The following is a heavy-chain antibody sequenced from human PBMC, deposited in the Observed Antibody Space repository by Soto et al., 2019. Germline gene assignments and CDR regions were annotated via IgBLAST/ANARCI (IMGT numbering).Heavy chain of an antibody. CDR1: GGSISSYY. CDR3: ASLPLESITIFGVFTDYHYYGIAV. CDR2: IYYSGST. J-gene: IGHJ6*02. Sequence: SETLSLTCTVSGGSISSYYWSWIRQPPGKGLEWIGYIYYSGSTNYNPSLKSRVTISVDTSKNQFSLKLSSVTAADTAVYYCASLPLESITIFGVFTDYHYYGIAVPAQRTTVTGSS. D-gene: IGHD3-3*01. V-gene: IGHV4-59*08.